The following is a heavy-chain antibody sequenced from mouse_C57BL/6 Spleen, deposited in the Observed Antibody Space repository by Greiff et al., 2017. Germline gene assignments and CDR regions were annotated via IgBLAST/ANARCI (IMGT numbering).Heavy chain of an antibody. D-gene: IGHD1-1*02. CDR1: GYTFTSYW. Sequence: QVQLQQPGAELVKPGASVKMSCKASGYTFTSYWITWVKQRPGQGLEWIGDIYHGSGSTNYNEKFKSKATLTVDTSSSPAYMHLSSLTSEASAVYCGTRDYSGGSYYWGKGATLTVAS. CDR2: IYHGSGST. J-gene: IGHJ2*01. CDR3: TRDYSGGSYY. V-gene: IGHV1-55*01.